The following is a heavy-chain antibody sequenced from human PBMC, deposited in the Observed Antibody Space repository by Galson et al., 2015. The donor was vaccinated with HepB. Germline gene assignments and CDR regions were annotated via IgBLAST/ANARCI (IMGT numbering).Heavy chain of an antibody. D-gene: IGHD6-13*01. CDR1: GFTFSSYA. CDR3: AKSRYSSSWFPPLFDY. V-gene: IGHV3-23*01. J-gene: IGHJ4*02. CDR2: ISGSGGST. Sequence: SLRLSCAASGFTFSSYAMSWVRQAPGKGLEWVSAISGSGGSTYYADSVKGRFTISRDNSKNTLYLQMNSLRAEDTAVYYCAKSRYSSSWFPPLFDYWGQGTLVTASS.